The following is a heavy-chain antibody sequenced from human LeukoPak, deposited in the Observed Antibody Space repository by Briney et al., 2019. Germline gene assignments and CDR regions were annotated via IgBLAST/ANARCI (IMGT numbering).Heavy chain of an antibody. CDR3: CQSGSSDPYRY. CDR1: GYTFTSYG. Sequence: ASVKVSCKASGYTFTSYGISWVRQAPGQGLEWMGWISAYNGNTNYAQKLQGRVTMTTDTSTSTAYMELRNLRSDDTAVYYCCQSGSSDPYRYWGQGTLVTVSS. CDR2: ISAYNGNT. J-gene: IGHJ4*02. V-gene: IGHV1-18*01. D-gene: IGHD1-26*01.